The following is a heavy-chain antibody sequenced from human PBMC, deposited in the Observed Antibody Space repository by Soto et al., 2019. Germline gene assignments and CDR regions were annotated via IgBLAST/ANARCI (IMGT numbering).Heavy chain of an antibody. CDR3: GRAPKVSGSSQTRPDF. J-gene: IGHJ4*02. D-gene: IGHD6-6*01. CDR2: IRQSGNT. Sequence: SETLSLTCSIYSGSFSGYYWSWIRQPPGKGLEWMWEIRQSGNTNYSPSLKSRVSISLYMSRQQFSLNLASVSAADTAVYYCGRAPKVSGSSQTRPDFWGQGTRVIVSS. CDR1: SGSFSGYY. V-gene: IGHV4-34*01.